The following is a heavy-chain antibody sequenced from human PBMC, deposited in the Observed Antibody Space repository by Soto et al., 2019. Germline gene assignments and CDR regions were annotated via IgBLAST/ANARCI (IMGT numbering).Heavy chain of an antibody. J-gene: IGHJ4*02. CDR2: IYYSGST. V-gene: IGHV4-59*01. Sequence: ASETLSLTCTVSGGSTNGYYWSWIRQPPGKGLEWIGYIYYSGSTKYNPSLRSRVTMSVDTSKNQFSLKLTSVTAADTAVYYCARVGERWQYIDWFYYLDYWCQGTRVTVSS. D-gene: IGHD3-9*01. CDR1: GGSTNGYY. CDR3: ARVGERWQYIDWFYYLDY.